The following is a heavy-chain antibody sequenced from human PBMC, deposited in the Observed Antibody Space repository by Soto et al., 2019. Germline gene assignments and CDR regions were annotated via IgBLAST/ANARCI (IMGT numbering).Heavy chain of an antibody. CDR2: IYYSGST. J-gene: IGHJ4*02. Sequence: TSETLSLTCTVSGGSISSGGYYWSWIRQHPGKGLEWIGYIYYSGSTYYNPSLKSRVTISVDTSKNQFSLKLSSVTAADTAVYYCAMSEGLAEANLFDYWGQGTLVTVSS. CDR1: GGSISSGGYY. CDR3: AMSEGLAEANLFDY. V-gene: IGHV4-31*03.